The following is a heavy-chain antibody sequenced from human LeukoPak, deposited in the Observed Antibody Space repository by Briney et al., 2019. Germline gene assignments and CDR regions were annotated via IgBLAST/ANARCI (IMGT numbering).Heavy chain of an antibody. J-gene: IGHJ4*02. Sequence: GESLKISCKGSGYSFASYLIGWVRQMPGKGLEWMGIIYPGDSDARYSPSFQGQVTISADKSISTSYLQWSNVKASDTAMYYCARVNTAVFDYWGQGTLVTVSS. V-gene: IGHV5-51*01. CDR3: ARVNTAVFDY. D-gene: IGHD5-18*01. CDR2: IYPGDSDA. CDR1: GYSFASYL.